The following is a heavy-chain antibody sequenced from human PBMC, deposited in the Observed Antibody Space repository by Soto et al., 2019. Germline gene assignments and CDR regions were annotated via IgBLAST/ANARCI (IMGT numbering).Heavy chain of an antibody. CDR2: MSYDGSNK. Sequence: PGGSLRLSCAASGFTFSSYGMHWVGQAPGEGVEWVAVMSYDGSNKYYADSGKGRFTISRDNSKNTLYLQMNSLRAEDTAVYYCAIAVAGTGYYGMDVWGQGTTVTVSS. J-gene: IGHJ6*02. V-gene: IGHV3-30*03. D-gene: IGHD6-19*01. CDR1: GFTFSSYG. CDR3: AIAVAGTGYYGMDV.